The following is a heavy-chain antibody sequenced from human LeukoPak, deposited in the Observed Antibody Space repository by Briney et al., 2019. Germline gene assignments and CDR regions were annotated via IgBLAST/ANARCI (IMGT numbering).Heavy chain of an antibody. D-gene: IGHD5-18*01. Sequence: GGSLRLSCAASGFTFSSYAMSWVRQAPGRGLEWVSAISGSGGSTYYADSVKGRFTISRDNSKNTLYLQMNSLRAEDTAVYYCAKLDTAMVGNFDYWGQGTLVTVSS. CDR1: GFTFSSYA. J-gene: IGHJ4*02. V-gene: IGHV3-23*01. CDR3: AKLDTAMVGNFDY. CDR2: ISGSGGST.